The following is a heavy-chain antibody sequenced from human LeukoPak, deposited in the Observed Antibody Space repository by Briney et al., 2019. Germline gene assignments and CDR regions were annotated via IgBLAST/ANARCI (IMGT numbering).Heavy chain of an antibody. CDR1: GGSISSGGYY. D-gene: IGHD2/OR15-2a*01. CDR2: IYYSGST. Sequence: SETLSLTCTVSGGSISSGGYYWSWIRQHPGKGLEWIGYIYYSGSTYYNPSLKSRVTISVDTSKNQFSLKLSSVTAADTAVYYCATHYLDPRVFDDWGQGTLVTASS. V-gene: IGHV4-31*03. CDR3: ATHYLDPRVFDD. J-gene: IGHJ4*02.